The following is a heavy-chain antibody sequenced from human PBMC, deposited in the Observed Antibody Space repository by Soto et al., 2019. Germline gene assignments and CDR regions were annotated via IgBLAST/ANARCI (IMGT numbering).Heavy chain of an antibody. CDR1: GGSVSVYY. J-gene: IGHJ4*02. Sequence: PSETLSLTCTLSGGSVSVYYWSWIRQSTGQGLEWIGYIYASGSPYYNPSLRSRVTISADTSKNQISLKLTSPTAADTAVYYCARGVGSSPPQYWGRGTLVTVS. V-gene: IGHV4-59*02. CDR2: IYASGSP. CDR3: ARGVGSSPPQY. D-gene: IGHD1-26*01.